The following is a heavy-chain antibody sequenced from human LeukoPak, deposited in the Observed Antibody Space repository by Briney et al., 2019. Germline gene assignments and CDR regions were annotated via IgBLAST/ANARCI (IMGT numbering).Heavy chain of an antibody. CDR1: GFTFSSYA. CDR2: ISYDGSNK. V-gene: IGHV3-30*04. CDR3: ARDSDDALPTVAGVLDY. J-gene: IGHJ4*02. Sequence: GRSLRLSCAASGFTFSSYAMHWVRQAPGKGLEWVAVISYDGSNKYYADSVKGRFTISRDNSKNTLYLQMNSLRAEDTAVYYCARDSDDALPTVAGVLDYWGQRTLVTVSS. D-gene: IGHD6-13*01.